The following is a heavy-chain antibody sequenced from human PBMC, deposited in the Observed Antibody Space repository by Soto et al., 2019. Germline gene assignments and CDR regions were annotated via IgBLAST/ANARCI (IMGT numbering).Heavy chain of an antibody. J-gene: IGHJ4*02. CDR2: VSGNGGST. V-gene: IGHV3-23*01. CDR1: GFTLSNFG. CDR3: ATSNYGERD. Sequence: EGQVLESGGGLVQPGGSLRLTWVASGFTLSNFGMSWVRQAPGKGLDWVSFVSGNGGSTYYIDSVKGRFTISSYSSTNTVRMQMNSLRAEDTAVYYCATSNYGERDWGQGAMVTVS. D-gene: IGHD4-17*01.